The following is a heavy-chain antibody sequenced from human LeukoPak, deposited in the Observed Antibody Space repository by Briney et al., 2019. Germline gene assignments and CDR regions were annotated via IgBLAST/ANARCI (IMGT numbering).Heavy chain of an antibody. V-gene: IGHV4-59*01. Sequence: SETLSLTCTVSGDSISTYCWSWIRQPPGKGLEWIGYIYFTGNTNYNPSLKSRVTMSVDTSENHFSLRLSSVTAADTAVYYCARVGDGTFDIWGQGTMVTVSS. D-gene: IGHD3-16*01. J-gene: IGHJ3*02. CDR1: GDSISTYC. CDR2: IYFTGNT. CDR3: ARVGDGTFDI.